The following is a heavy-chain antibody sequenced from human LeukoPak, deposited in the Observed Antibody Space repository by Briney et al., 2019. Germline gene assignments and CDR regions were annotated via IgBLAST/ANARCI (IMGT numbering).Heavy chain of an antibody. CDR3: ARLSRAGTDFDY. Sequence: SETLSLTCTVSGGSISSSSYYWGWIRQPPGKGLEWIGSIYYSGSTYYNPSLKSRVTISVDTSKNQFSLKLSSVTAADTAVYYCARLSRAGTDFDYWGQGTLATVSS. CDR1: GGSISSSSYY. CDR2: IYYSGST. J-gene: IGHJ4*02. V-gene: IGHV4-39*01. D-gene: IGHD6-19*01.